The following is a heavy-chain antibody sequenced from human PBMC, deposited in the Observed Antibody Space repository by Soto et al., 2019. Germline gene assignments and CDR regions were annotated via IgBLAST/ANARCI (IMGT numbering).Heavy chain of an antibody. CDR3: TRGPRPISTGTGAY. CDR2: ISSSGSTI. Sequence: GGSLSLSCAASGFTFSSYEMNWVRQAPGKGLEWVSYISSSGSTIYYADSVRGRFTISRDNVNDTLYLQMNNLRAEDSGLYYCTRGPRPISTGTGAYWGQGTQVTASS. V-gene: IGHV3-48*03. CDR1: GFTFSSYE. J-gene: IGHJ4*02. D-gene: IGHD3-10*01.